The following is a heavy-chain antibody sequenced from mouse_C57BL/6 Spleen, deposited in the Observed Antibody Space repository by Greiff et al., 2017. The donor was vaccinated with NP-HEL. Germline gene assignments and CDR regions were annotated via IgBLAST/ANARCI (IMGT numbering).Heavy chain of an antibody. CDR2: IYPSDSET. V-gene: IGHV1-61*01. CDR1: GYTFTSYW. Sequence: VQLQQSGAELVRPGSSVKLSCKASGYTFTSYWMDWVKQRPGQGLEWIGNIYPSDSETHYNQKFKDKATLTVDKSSSTAYMQLSSLTSEDSAVYYCAVRSLYYFDYWGQGTTLTVSS. J-gene: IGHJ2*01. CDR3: AVRSLYYFDY.